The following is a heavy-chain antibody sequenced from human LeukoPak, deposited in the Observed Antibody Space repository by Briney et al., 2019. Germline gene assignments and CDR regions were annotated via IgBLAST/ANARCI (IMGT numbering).Heavy chain of an antibody. CDR3: ARSVIPGRWYFDL. V-gene: IGHV3-30*09. CDR1: GFAFNNYA. D-gene: IGHD2-21*01. Sequence: GGSLRLSCAASGFAFNNYAVHWVRQAPGKGLEWVAAISTDAYYKYHGDSVRGRFAISRDNYMNSLYLQLNGLRAEDTAVYYYARSVIPGRWYFDLWGRGTLVTVSS. CDR2: ISTDAYYK. J-gene: IGHJ2*01.